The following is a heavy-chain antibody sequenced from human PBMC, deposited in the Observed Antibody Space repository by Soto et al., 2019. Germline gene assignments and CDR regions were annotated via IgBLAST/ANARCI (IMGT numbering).Heavy chain of an antibody. CDR2: IYYSGNT. Sequence: SEALSLTCTVSGGSISRISHYWGWIRQPPGTGLEWVGSIYYSGNTYNNPSLKSRVTISVDTSKNQFSLKLSSVTAADTAVYYCARRHYYDSSGYDYWGQGTLVTVS. J-gene: IGHJ4*02. V-gene: IGHV4-39*01. CDR3: ARRHYYDSSGYDY. D-gene: IGHD3-22*01. CDR1: GGSISRISHY.